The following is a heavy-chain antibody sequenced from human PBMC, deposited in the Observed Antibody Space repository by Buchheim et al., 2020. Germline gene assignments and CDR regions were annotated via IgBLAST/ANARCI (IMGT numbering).Heavy chain of an antibody. V-gene: IGHV1-2*04. CDR2: INHNSGGT. CDR3: ALQRELSGYYYGMDV. D-gene: IGHD1-7*01. CDR1: GYTFTGYY. Sequence: QVQLVQSGAEVKKPGASVKVCCKASGYTFTGYYMHWVREAPGQGLEWMGWINHNSGGTNYAQKFQGWVTMTRDTSISTAYMELSRLRSDDTAVYYCALQRELSGYYYGMDVWGQGTT. J-gene: IGHJ6*02.